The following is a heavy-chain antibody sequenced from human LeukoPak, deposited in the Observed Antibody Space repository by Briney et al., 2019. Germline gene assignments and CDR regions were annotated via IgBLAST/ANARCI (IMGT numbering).Heavy chain of an antibody. D-gene: IGHD6-6*01. J-gene: IGHJ4*02. CDR1: GFTFTRYW. CDR3: SNGIYSSSY. CDR2: ISQDGSEE. V-gene: IGHV3-7*01. Sequence: GGSLRLSCAASGFTFTRYWMAWVRQAPGKGLEWISNISQDGSEEYYVDSVRGRFTASRDNAKNSLYLQMNSLRAEDTAVYYCSNGIYSSSYWGQGTLVTVSS.